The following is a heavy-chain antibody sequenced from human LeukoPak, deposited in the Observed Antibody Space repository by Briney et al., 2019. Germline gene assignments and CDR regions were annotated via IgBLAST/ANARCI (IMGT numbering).Heavy chain of an antibody. CDR1: GYTFTSYD. CDR3: ARGLGRWYQLIRGDWFDP. CDR2: MNPNSGNT. Sequence: ASVKVSCKASGYTFTSYDINWVRQATGQGLEWMGWMNPNSGNTGYAQKFQGRVTITRNTSISTAYMELSSLRSEDTAVYYCARGLGRWYQLIRGDWFDPWGQGTLVTVSS. J-gene: IGHJ5*02. V-gene: IGHV1-8*03. D-gene: IGHD2-2*01.